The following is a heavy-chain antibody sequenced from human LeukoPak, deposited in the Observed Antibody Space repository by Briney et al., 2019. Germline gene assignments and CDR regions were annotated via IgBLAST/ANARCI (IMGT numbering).Heavy chain of an antibody. J-gene: IGHJ4*02. CDR3: TTAVGYYDSSGAQIDY. D-gene: IGHD3-22*01. V-gene: IGHV3-15*01. CDR1: GFTFSSYW. CDR2: IKSKTDGGTT. Sequence: GGSLRLSCAASGFTFSSYWMSWVRQAPGKGLEWVGRIKSKTDGGTTDYAAPVKGRFTISRDDSKNTLYLQMNSLKTEDTAVYYCTTAVGYYDSSGAQIDYWGQGTLVTVSS.